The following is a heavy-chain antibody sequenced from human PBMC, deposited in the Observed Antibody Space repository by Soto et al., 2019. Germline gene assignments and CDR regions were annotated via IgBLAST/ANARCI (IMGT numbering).Heavy chain of an antibody. CDR3: ARDLTCSGSYGVDP. CDR1: GFIFSSYS. V-gene: IGHV3-48*02. D-gene: IGHD1-26*01. J-gene: IGHJ5*02. CDR2: ISSRATTI. Sequence: EVQLVESGGGLVQPGGSLRLSCAASGFIFSSYSMNWVRQAPGKGLEWVSYISSRATTIYYADSVKGRFTISRDNAKNSLYLQMNSLRDEDTAVYYCARDLTCSGSYGVDPWGQGTLVTVSS.